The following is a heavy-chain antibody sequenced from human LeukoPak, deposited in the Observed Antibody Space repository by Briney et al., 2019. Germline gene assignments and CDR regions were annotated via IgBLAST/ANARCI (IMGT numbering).Heavy chain of an antibody. J-gene: IGHJ5*02. D-gene: IGHD3-16*01. CDR1: GGSISSYY. Sequence: PSETLSLTCTVSGGSISSYYWSWIRQPPGKGLEWIGNIYYSGSTNYNPSLKSRVTISVDTSKNQFSLRLSSVTAADTAVYYCARWGDWFDPWGQGTLVTVSS. V-gene: IGHV4-59*08. CDR3: ARWGDWFDP. CDR2: IYYSGST.